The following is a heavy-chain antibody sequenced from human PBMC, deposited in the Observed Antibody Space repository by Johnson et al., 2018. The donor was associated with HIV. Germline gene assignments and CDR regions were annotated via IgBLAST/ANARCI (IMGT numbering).Heavy chain of an antibody. J-gene: IGHJ3*02. V-gene: IGHV3-66*01. CDR2: IYSGGNT. CDR1: GITVSSSY. D-gene: IGHD5-18*01. Sequence: VQLVESGGGLVQPGGSLRLSCAASGITVSSSYMSWVRQAPGKGLAWVSVIYSGGNTYYADSVRGRFTISRDNSKNTLYLQMNSLRVEDTAVYYCARAYTYGAFDIWGQGTMVTVSS. CDR3: ARAYTYGAFDI.